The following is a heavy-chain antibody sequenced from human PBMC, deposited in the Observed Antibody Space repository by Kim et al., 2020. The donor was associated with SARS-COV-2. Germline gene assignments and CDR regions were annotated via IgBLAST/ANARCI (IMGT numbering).Heavy chain of an antibody. CDR3: ARLGWFGELRGAFDI. Sequence: GSVKGRFTISRENAKNSLYLQMNSLRAGDTAVYYCARLGWFGELRGAFDIWGQGTMVTVSS. J-gene: IGHJ3*02. V-gene: IGHV3-13*01. D-gene: IGHD3-10*01.